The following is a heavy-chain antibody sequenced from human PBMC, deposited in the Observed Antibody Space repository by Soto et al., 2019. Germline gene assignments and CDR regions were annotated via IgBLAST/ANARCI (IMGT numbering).Heavy chain of an antibody. D-gene: IGHD6-6*01. J-gene: IGHJ5*02. CDR2: IYFIGST. CDR3: ARRLYTSSTFDP. V-gene: IGHV4-30-4*01. CDR1: GGSISSCDYY. Sequence: SETLARTFTVSGGSISSCDYYWSWIRQPPGKVLEWIGYIYFIGSTYYNPSLKSRVTISVDTSKNQFSLKLSSVTAADTAVDYCARRLYTSSTFDPWGQATLDNVST.